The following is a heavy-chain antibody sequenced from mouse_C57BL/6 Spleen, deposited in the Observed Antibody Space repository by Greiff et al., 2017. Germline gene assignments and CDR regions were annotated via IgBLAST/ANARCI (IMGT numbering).Heavy chain of an antibody. D-gene: IGHD1-1*01. J-gene: IGHJ2*01. CDR2: IHPNSGST. CDR3: AREYGSSFHFDY. Sequence: QVQLQQPGAELVKPGASVKLSCKASGYTFTSYWMHWVKQRPGQGLEWIGMIHPNSGSTNYNEKFKSKATLTVDKSSSTAYMQLSSLTSEDSAVYYCAREYGSSFHFDYWGQGTTLTVSS. CDR1: GYTFTSYW. V-gene: IGHV1-64*01.